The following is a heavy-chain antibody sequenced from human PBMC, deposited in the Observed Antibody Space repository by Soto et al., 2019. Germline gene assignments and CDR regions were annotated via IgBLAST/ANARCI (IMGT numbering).Heavy chain of an antibody. Sequence: GGSLRLSCAASGFTVSSNYMSWVRQAPGKGLEWVSVIYSGCITYYADSVKGGLTISRHNSKNTLYLQMNSLRAEDTAVYYCARGSYYGSRRYSQPLHYCGQGPLVTLSS. D-gene: IGHD3-10*01. CDR2: IYSGCIT. V-gene: IGHV3-53*04. J-gene: IGHJ4*02. CDR3: ARGSYYGSRRYSQPLHY. CDR1: GFTVSSNY.